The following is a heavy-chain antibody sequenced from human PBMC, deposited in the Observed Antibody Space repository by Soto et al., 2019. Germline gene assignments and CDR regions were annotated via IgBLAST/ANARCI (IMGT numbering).Heavy chain of an antibody. CDR1: GFTFSSND. D-gene: IGHD3-22*01. J-gene: IGHJ3*01. CDR3: ATRPLLPGAP. Sequence: EVQLVESGGGLIQPGGSLRLSCSASGFTFSSNDMNWVRQAPGKGLEWVSLIYSGGSTYYADSVKGRFNISRDNSKNTLYIQMSSLRAEDTAVYYCATRPLLPGAPWGQGTMVTVSS. CDR2: IYSGGST. V-gene: IGHV3-53*01.